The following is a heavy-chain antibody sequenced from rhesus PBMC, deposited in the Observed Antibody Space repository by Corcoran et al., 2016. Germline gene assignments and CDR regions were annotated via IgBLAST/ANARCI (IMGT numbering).Heavy chain of an antibody. V-gene: IGHV3-134*01. CDR1: GFTFDDYA. D-gene: IGHD4-17*01. CDR3: SRDNGNYFDY. Sequence: DVQLVESGGALAQPGGSRRLSCAASGFTFDDYAMRWVRQAPGKGLEWVSRISWDGGSTYYADSVKGRFTISRDNAKNTLYLQMDRLRAEDTALYYCSRDNGNYFDYWGQGVLVTVSS. CDR2: ISWDGGST. J-gene: IGHJ4*01.